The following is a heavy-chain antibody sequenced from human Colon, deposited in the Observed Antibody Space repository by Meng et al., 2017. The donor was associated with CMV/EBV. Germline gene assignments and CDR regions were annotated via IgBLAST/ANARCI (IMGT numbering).Heavy chain of an antibody. D-gene: IGHD6-19*01. V-gene: IGHV1-2*02. J-gene: IGHJ4*02. Sequence: QGQPMQSGAGGKGPGASVKVSCKTSGYPFSDYYMHWVRQAPGQGLEWMGWIRSDGSATNYAQKFRGRVTMTRDASVSTAYMELSGLTSDDTAVYFCVRSSGWSLFDYWGPGALVTVSS. CDR3: VRSSGWSLFDY. CDR2: IRSDGSAT. CDR1: GYPFSDYY.